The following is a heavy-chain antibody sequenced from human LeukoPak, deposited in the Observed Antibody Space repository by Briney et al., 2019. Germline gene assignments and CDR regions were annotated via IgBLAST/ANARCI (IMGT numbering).Heavy chain of an antibody. Sequence: PGGSLRLPCAASGFTFRSYWMHWVRQAPGKGLVWVSRISTDGSSTKYADFVEGRFTISRDNAKNTLYLQMNSLRAEDTAAYYCVRGNFNGGIDHWGREPLVTVSS. V-gene: IGHV3-74*01. J-gene: IGHJ4*02. CDR2: ISTDGSST. CDR1: GFTFRSYW. CDR3: VRGNFNGGIDH.